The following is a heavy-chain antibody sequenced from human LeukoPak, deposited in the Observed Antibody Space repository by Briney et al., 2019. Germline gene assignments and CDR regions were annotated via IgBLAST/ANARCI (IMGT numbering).Heavy chain of an antibody. CDR2: ISGSGGTI. D-gene: IGHD6-13*01. CDR3: ARRAAAGMGGFDY. CDR1: GFTFSSYA. V-gene: IGHV3-23*01. J-gene: IGHJ4*02. Sequence: GGSLRLSCAASGFTFSSYAMSWVRQAPGKGLEWVSGISGSGGTIYYADSVKGRFTISRDNAKNSLYLQMNSLRAEDTAVYYCARRAAAGMGGFDYWGQGTLVTVSS.